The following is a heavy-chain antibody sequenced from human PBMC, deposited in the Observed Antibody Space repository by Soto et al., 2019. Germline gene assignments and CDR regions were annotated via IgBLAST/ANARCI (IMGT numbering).Heavy chain of an antibody. CDR3: TTWLTAHFDY. V-gene: IGHV3-23*01. J-gene: IGHJ4*02. D-gene: IGHD2-21*02. Sequence: GGSLRLSCAASGFTFSSYGIHWVRQAPGKGLEWVATSSDRRTGNTHYSDSVRGRFTLSRDYSRNILFLQMDSLRADDTALYYCTTWLTAHFDYWGRGTQVTAPQ. CDR2: SSDRRTGNT. CDR1: GFTFSSYG.